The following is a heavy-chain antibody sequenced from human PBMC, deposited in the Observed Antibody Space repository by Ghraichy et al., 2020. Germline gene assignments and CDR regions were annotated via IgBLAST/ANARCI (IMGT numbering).Heavy chain of an antibody. V-gene: IGHV1-46*01. CDR3: ARDSPYSYGFVGGYYFDY. Sequence: ASVKVSCKASGYTFTSYYMHWVRQAPGQGLEWMGIINPSGGSTSYAQKFQGRVTMTRDTSTSTVYMELSSLRSEDTAVYYCARDSPYSYGFVGGYYFDYWGQGTLVTVSS. J-gene: IGHJ4*02. D-gene: IGHD5-18*01. CDR1: GYTFTSYY. CDR2: INPSGGST.